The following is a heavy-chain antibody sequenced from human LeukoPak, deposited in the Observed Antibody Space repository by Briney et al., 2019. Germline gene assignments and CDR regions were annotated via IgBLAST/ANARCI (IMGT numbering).Heavy chain of an antibody. V-gene: IGHV4-59*01. CDR2: IYYSGST. Sequence: SQTLSLTCTVSGGSISSYYWSWIRQPPGKGLEWIGYIYYSGSTNYNPSLKSRVTISVDTSTNQFSLKLSSVTAADTAVYYCAVAGLSGIDYWGQGTLVTVSS. CDR1: GGSISSYY. J-gene: IGHJ4*02. CDR3: AVAGLSGIDY. D-gene: IGHD6-19*01.